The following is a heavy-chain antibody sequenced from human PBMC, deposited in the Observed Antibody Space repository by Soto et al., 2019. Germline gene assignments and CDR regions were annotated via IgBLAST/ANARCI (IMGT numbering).Heavy chain of an antibody. CDR1: GFSLSTSGVG. Sequence: QITLKESGPTLVKPTQTLTLTCTFSGFSLSTSGVGVGWIRQPPGKALEWLALIYWDDDKRYSPSLKSRLTITKATSKNQVVLTMTNMDPVDTATYYCAHSIVYFDWLLEPPRYWGQGTLVTVSS. CDR2: IYWDDDK. V-gene: IGHV2-5*02. CDR3: AHSIVYFDWLLEPPRY. J-gene: IGHJ4*02. D-gene: IGHD3-9*01.